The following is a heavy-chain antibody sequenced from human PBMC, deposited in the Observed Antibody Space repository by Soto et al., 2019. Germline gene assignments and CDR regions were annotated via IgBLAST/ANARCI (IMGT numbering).Heavy chain of an antibody. Sequence: QVQLVQSGAEVRKPGSSVKVSCKAPGGTFSTYIISWVRQAPGQGLEWMGRISGNNGDTKYAQNLQNRVTMTTDTSTNTAYMEVRSLRSDDTAVYYCGRGGLAVSGTYDYWGQGTLVTVSS. J-gene: IGHJ4*02. V-gene: IGHV1-18*01. D-gene: IGHD6-19*01. CDR3: GRGGLAVSGTYDY. CDR2: ISGNNGDT. CDR1: GGTFSTYI.